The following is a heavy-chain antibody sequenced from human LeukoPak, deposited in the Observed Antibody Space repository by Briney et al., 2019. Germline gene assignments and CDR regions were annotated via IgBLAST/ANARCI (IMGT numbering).Heavy chain of an antibody. CDR2: IYHSGST. D-gene: IGHD2-15*01. CDR1: GYPISSGYY. J-gene: IGHJ6*02. V-gene: IGHV4-38-2*02. Sequence: SQTLSLTCTVSGYPISSGYYWGWIRQPPGKGLEWIGSIYHSGSTYYNPSLKSRVTISVDKSKNQFSLKLSSVTAADTAVYYCARSPPKYCSGGSCYYYGMDVWGQGTTVTVSS. CDR3: ARSPPKYCSGGSCYYYGMDV.